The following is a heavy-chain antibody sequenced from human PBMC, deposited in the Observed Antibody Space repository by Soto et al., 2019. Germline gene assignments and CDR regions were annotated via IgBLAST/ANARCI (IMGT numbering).Heavy chain of an antibody. D-gene: IGHD2-2*01. CDR1: GYTFTGYY. CDR3: GRADIVVVPAAMRSVAFDI. J-gene: IGHJ3*02. V-gene: IGHV1-2*04. CDR2: INPNSGGT. Sequence: ASVKVSCKASGYTFTGYYMHWVRQAPGQGLEWMGWINPNSGGTNYAQKFQGWVTMTRDTSISTAYMELSRLKSGDTAVYYCGRADIVVVPAAMRSVAFDIWGQGTMATVS.